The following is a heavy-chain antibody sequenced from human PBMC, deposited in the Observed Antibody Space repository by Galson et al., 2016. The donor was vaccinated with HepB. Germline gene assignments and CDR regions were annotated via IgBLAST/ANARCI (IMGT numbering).Heavy chain of an antibody. Sequence: SLRLSCAASGITFSIYGMHWVRQAPGKGLEWVAVIWYDGSKKDYADSVKGRFTISRDNSKNTLYLQMNSLRAEDPAVYYCTRVRRPWGMGRKDAFDIWGQGTMVTVSS. D-gene: IGHD2-8*01. CDR3: TRVRRPWGMGRKDAFDI. CDR1: GITFSIYG. V-gene: IGHV3-33*01. CDR2: IWYDGSKK. J-gene: IGHJ3*02.